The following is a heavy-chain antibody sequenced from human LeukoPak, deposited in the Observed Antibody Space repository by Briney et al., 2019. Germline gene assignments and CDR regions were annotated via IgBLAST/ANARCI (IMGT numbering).Heavy chain of an antibody. CDR3: ARGTRPIVVVPAAHFDY. Sequence: SETLSLTCAVYGGSFSGYYWSWIRQPPGKGLEWIGEINHSGSTNYNPSLKSRVTMSVDTSKNQFSLKLSSVTAADTAVYYCARGTRPIVVVPAAHFDYWGQGTLVTVSS. V-gene: IGHV4-34*01. D-gene: IGHD2-2*01. CDR2: INHSGST. J-gene: IGHJ4*02. CDR1: GGSFSGYY.